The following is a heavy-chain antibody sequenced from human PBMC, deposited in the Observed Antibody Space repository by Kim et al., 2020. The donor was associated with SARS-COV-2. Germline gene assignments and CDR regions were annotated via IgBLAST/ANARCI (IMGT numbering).Heavy chain of an antibody. CDR2: IIPIFGRG. D-gene: IGHD1-26*01. CDR3: AKKIVGATTYYGMDV. V-gene: IGHV1-69*01. J-gene: IGHJ6*02. Sequence: GLEWRGGIIPIFGRGNYAQKFEGRVTITADESTSTAYMELSSLRSEDTAVYYCAKKIVGATTYYGMDVWGQGTTVTVSS.